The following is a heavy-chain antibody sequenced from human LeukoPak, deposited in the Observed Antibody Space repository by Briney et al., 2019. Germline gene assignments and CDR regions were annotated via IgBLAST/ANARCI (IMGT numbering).Heavy chain of an antibody. Sequence: GESLKISCKASGFSFTSYWIGWVRQIPGKGLECMGIIYPAGSDTRYSPSFLGQVTISADKSINTAYLQWSSLKASDTAIYYCARRFGYYISGTTHGRFDSWGQGTLVTVSS. CDR2: IYPAGSDT. D-gene: IGHD3-10*01. J-gene: IGHJ5*01. CDR1: GFSFTSYW. CDR3: ARRFGYYISGTTHGRFDS. V-gene: IGHV5-51*01.